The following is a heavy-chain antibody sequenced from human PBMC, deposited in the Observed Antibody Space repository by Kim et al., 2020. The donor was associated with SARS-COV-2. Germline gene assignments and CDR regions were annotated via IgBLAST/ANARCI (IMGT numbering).Heavy chain of an antibody. J-gene: IGHJ5*02. D-gene: IGHD6-6*01. CDR3: ARTSSTFKFPT. Sequence: NYYADSVKGRFTISRDNSKNTLFLQMSSLRADDTAIYYCARTSSTFKFPTWGQGTLVTVSS. V-gene: IGHV3-30*07.